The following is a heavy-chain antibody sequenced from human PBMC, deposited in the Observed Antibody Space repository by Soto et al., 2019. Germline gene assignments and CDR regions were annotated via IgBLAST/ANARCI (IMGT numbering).Heavy chain of an antibody. CDR2: LTGSSSNI. V-gene: IGHV3-23*01. D-gene: IGHD3-10*01. Sequence: GGSLRLSCAASGFSFRNYAMSWVRQAPGKGLEWISTLTGSSSNIYYADSVKGRFAISRDNSRDTLYLQMNSLTAEDTAVYYCANGRATYGLLTHDYWGQGTLVTVSS. J-gene: IGHJ4*02. CDR1: GFSFRNYA. CDR3: ANGRATYGLLTHDY.